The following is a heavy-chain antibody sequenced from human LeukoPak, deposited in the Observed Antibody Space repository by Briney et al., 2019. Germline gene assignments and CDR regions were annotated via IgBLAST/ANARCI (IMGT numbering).Heavy chain of an antibody. CDR2: INPGGDNT. CDR3: ARIRDGYNDAYDI. V-gene: IGHV1-46*01. CDR1: GYTFTKSY. D-gene: IGHD5-24*01. Sequence: GASVKVSCKASGYTFTKSYIHWVRQAPGQRLEWMGLINPGGDNTKYAQNFQGRVTMTSDTSARTVYMELSSLSSEDTAIYYCARIRDGYNDAYDIWGQGTVVTVPS. J-gene: IGHJ3*02.